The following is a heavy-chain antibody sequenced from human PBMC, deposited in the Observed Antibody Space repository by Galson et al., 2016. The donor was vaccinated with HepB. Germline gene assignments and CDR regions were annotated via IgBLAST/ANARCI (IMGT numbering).Heavy chain of an antibody. CDR3: SRMPVLRYFDPDWTPNSHYYGMDV. D-gene: IGHD3-9*01. CDR1: GDSIRSYR. CDR2: FHYSGSP. V-gene: IGHV4-59*01. Sequence: SETLSLTCTVSGDSIRSYRWSWIRQSPGKGLEWIGYFHYSGSPNYNPSLKSRVTISGDTSTNQLSLNLSSVTAADTAVYYCSRMPVLRYFDPDWTPNSHYYGMDVWGQGTTVTVSS. J-gene: IGHJ6*02.